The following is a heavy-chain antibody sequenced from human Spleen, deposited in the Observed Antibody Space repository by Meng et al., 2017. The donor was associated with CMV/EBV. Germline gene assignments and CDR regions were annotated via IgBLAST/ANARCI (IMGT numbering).Heavy chain of an antibody. CDR2: LFPRDSDT. V-gene: IGHV5-51*01. Sequence: CKTSGYTFTNYWIGWVRQVSGEGPEWMGILFPRDSDTRYSPSFQGQVTFSADKSINTAYLQWSSLRASDTAIYYCARKQNSAHTFDLWGRGTVVTVSS. D-gene: IGHD2-15*01. CDR3: ARKQNSAHTFDL. CDR1: GYTFTNYW. J-gene: IGHJ3*01.